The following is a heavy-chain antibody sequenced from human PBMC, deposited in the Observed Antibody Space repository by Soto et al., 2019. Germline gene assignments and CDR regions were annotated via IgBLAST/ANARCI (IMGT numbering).Heavy chain of an antibody. CDR3: ARAGGTTVTGLWHFDS. Sequence: QVQLEESGGGVVQPGRSLRLSCEASGFTFNTYSMHWVRQPPGKGLEWLSAIWYDGTQKYYADSVKGRFIISRDNSKTTLYLEMNSPRAEATAVYYCARAGGTTVTGLWHFDSWGQGTLVTVSS. V-gene: IGHV3-33*01. CDR2: IWYDGTQK. J-gene: IGHJ4*02. CDR1: GFTFNTYS. D-gene: IGHD4-17*01.